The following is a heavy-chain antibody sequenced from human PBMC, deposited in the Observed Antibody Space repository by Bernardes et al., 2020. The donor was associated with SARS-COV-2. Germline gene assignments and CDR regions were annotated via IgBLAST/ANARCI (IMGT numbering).Heavy chain of an antibody. CDR1: GFSFSGYT. CDR2: ISRTGYYK. CDR3: AKENFGGPAFDV. D-gene: IGHD1-26*01. Sequence: GGSLRLSCEASGFSFSGYTMTWVRQAPGKGLEWVSGISRTGYYKYYADSLEGRFTISRDNAKDSLYLQMINLRADDTAIYYCAKENFGGPAFDVWGQGTVVTVSS. J-gene: IGHJ3*01. V-gene: IGHV3-21*01.